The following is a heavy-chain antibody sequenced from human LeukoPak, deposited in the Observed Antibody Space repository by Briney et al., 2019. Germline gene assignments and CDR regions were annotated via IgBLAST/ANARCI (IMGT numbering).Heavy chain of an antibody. D-gene: IGHD3-22*01. Sequence: GGSLRLSCAASGFTFSSYDMHWVRQAPGKGLEWLAFIRYDGSYQYYADSVKGRFTISRDNSKNTLYLQMNSLRAEDTAVYYCATPKADYYPFDYWGQGTLVTVPS. V-gene: IGHV3-30*02. CDR3: ATPKADYYPFDY. J-gene: IGHJ4*02. CDR1: GFTFSSYD. CDR2: IRYDGSYQ.